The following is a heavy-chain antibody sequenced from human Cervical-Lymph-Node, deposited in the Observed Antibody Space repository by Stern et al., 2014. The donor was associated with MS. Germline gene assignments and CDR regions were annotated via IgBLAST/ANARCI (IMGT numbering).Heavy chain of an antibody. D-gene: IGHD2-21*02. Sequence: EVQLVESGGGLVQPGGSLRLSCAASGFTFSSYWMHWVRQAPGKGLVWVSRINSAGISTSYADSLKGRFTISRDNAKNTLYLQMNSLRAEDTAVYYCARDPSYCGGDCYANWFDPWGQGTLVTVSS. CDR1: GFTFSSYW. CDR2: INSAGIST. V-gene: IGHV3-74*01. J-gene: IGHJ5*02. CDR3: ARDPSYCGGDCYANWFDP.